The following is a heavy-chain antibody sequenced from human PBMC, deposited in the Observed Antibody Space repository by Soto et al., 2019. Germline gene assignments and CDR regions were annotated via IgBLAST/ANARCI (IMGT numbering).Heavy chain of an antibody. CDR1: GFTVSSNY. Sequence: EVQLVESGGGLIQPGGSLRLSCAASGFTVSSNYMSWVRQAPGKGLEWVSVIYSGGSTYYANSVKGRFTISRDNSKNTLYLQMNSLRAEDTAVYYCARDHSGYAPLGYWGQGTLVTVSS. D-gene: IGHD5-12*01. J-gene: IGHJ4*02. CDR2: IYSGGST. CDR3: ARDHSGYAPLGY. V-gene: IGHV3-53*01.